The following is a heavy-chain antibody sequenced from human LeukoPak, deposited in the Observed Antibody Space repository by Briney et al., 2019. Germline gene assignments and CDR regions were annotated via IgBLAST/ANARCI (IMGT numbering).Heavy chain of an antibody. CDR1: GFTFSGSG. CDR3: ARDYDLWSGYYSPTRGYFGY. Sequence: GGSLRLSCAASGFTFSGSGMHWVRQAPGKVLEWVTFIRYDGSNKYYTDSVKGRFTISRDNYKNTLYLQMDSLRAEDTAVYFCARDYDLWSGYYSPTRGYFGYWGQGTLVTVSS. D-gene: IGHD3-3*01. V-gene: IGHV3-30*02. CDR2: IRYDGSNK. J-gene: IGHJ4*02.